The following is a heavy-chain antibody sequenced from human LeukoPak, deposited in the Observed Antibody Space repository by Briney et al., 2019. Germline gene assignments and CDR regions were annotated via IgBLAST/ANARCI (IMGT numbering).Heavy chain of an antibody. CDR2: IYYSGST. CDR1: GGSISSSSYY. CDR3: ARDGEQRLGTIGGNWFDP. V-gene: IGHV4-39*02. Sequence: SETLSLTCTVSGGSISSSSYYWGWIRQPPGKGLEWIGSIYYSGSTYYNPSLKSRVTISVDTSKNQFSLKLSSVTAADTAVYYCARDGEQRLGTIGGNWFDPWGQGTLVTVSS. J-gene: IGHJ5*02. D-gene: IGHD6-25*01.